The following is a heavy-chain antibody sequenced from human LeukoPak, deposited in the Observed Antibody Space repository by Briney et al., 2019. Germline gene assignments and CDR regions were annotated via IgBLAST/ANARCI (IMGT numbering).Heavy chain of an antibody. Sequence: SETLSLTCSVSGGSISSSSDYWGWVRQPPGKGLEWIGSIYHSETTYYNPSLKSRVIISVDTSKNQFSLKLNSVTAADTAVYYCGRPNPDSSGYYGSFDPWGQGILVTVSS. V-gene: IGHV4-39*01. CDR2: IYHSETT. CDR1: GGSISSSSDY. D-gene: IGHD3-22*01. J-gene: IGHJ5*02. CDR3: GRPNPDSSGYYGSFDP.